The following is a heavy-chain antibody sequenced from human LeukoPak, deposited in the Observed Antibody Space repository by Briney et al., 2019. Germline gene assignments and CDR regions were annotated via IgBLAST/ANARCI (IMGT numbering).Heavy chain of an antibody. CDR2: INHSGST. CDR3: ARSAQMMTTVTTSGGIFDY. Sequence: SETLSLTCAVYGGSFSGYYWSWIRQPPGKGLEWLGEINHSGSTNYNPSLKSRVTISVDTSKNQFSLKLSSVTAADTAVYYCARSAQMMTTVTTSGGIFDYWGQEPWSPSPQ. J-gene: IGHJ4*01. D-gene: IGHD4-17*01. CDR1: GGSFSGYY. V-gene: IGHV4-34*01.